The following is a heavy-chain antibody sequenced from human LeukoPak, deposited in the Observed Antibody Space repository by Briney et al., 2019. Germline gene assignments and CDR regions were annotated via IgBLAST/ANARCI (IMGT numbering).Heavy chain of an antibody. V-gene: IGHV3-23*01. Sequence: SGGSLRLSCAASGFTFSSYSMNWVRQAPGKGLEWVSTISGTGSNTYYADSVKGRLTVSRDNSKNTLYLQMSSLRADDTAVYYCARVSNDYVWGSYRYNPGDAFDIWGQGTMVTVSS. CDR2: ISGTGSNT. D-gene: IGHD3-16*02. CDR3: ARVSNDYVWGSYRYNPGDAFDI. CDR1: GFTFSSYS. J-gene: IGHJ3*02.